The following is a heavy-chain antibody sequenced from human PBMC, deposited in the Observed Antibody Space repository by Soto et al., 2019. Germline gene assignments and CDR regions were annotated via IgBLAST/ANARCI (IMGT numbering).Heavy chain of an antibody. Sequence: QVQLVESGGGVVQPGRSLRLSCAASGFTFSSYGMHWVRQAPGKGLEWVAVISYDGSNKYYADSVKGRFTISRDNSKNTLYLQMNSLRAEDTAVYYCAKDVSGSYWGQGTLVTVSS. V-gene: IGHV3-30*18. J-gene: IGHJ4*02. CDR1: GFTFSSYG. D-gene: IGHD1-26*01. CDR2: ISYDGSNK. CDR3: AKDVSGSY.